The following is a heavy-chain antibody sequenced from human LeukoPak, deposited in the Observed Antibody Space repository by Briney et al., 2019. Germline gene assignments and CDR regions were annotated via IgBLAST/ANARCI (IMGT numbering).Heavy chain of an antibody. CDR3: ARVEYSGWNLEY. CDR2: INQGGSVQ. CDR1: GFTFSSYW. D-gene: IGHD5-12*01. J-gene: IGHJ4*02. Sequence: PGGSLRLSCAASGFTFSSYWMSWVRQAPGKGLEWVVNINQGGSVQYYMDSVKGRFTISRDDAKNSLYVQMNSLRDEDTAVYYCARVEYSGWNLEYWGQGTLVTVSS. V-gene: IGHV3-7*01.